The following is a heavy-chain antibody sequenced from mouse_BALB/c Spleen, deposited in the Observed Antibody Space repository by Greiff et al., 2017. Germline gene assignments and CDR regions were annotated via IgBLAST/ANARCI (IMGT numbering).Heavy chain of an antibody. CDR2: ISTYYGNA. Sequence: VQLQQSGPELVRPGVSVTFSCKGSSYTFTDYAMHWVMQSLAKSLEWIGVISTYYGNANYNQKFKGKGTMTLDKSSSTAYMELARLTSEDSAVYYCERSVYHDYDWFAYWGQGTLVTVSA. J-gene: IGHJ3*01. CDR3: ERSVYHDYDWFAY. D-gene: IGHD2-4*01. CDR1: SYTFTDYA. V-gene: IGHV1-67*01.